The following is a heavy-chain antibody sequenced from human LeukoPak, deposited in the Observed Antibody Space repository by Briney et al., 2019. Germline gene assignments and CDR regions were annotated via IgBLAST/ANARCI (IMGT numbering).Heavy chain of an antibody. CDR1: GYIFTSYN. D-gene: IGHD6-19*01. Sequence: ASVKVSCKASGYIFTSYNMYWVRQAPGQGLEWMGIINSSGGSTNYAQKFQGRVTMTRDTSISTAYMELSSLRSDDTAVYYCARAQAYSSGWSDYWGQGTLVTVSS. CDR3: ARAQAYSSGWSDY. J-gene: IGHJ4*02. V-gene: IGHV1-46*01. CDR2: INSSGGST.